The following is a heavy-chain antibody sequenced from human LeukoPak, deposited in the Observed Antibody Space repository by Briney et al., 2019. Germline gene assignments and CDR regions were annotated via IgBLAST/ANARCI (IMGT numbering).Heavy chain of an antibody. Sequence: GGSLRLSCAASRFTFNTYAMNWVRQAPGKGLEWVSSISGSGGSTYYVDSVKGRFTISRDNSKNTLYLQMHSLKDDDTAIYYCAKSGDFSYSWYPLGTHFDSWGQGTLVTVSS. CDR3: AKSGDFSYSWYPLGTHFDS. V-gene: IGHV3-23*01. J-gene: IGHJ4*02. CDR2: ISGSGGST. D-gene: IGHD6-13*01. CDR1: RFTFNTYA.